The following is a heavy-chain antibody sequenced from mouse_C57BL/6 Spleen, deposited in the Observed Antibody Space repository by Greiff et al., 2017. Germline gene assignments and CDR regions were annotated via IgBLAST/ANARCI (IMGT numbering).Heavy chain of an antibody. Sequence: VQLQESGPELVKPGASVKISCKASGYAFSSSWMNWVKQRPGKGLEWIGRIYPGDGDTNYNGKFKGKATLTADKSSSTAYMQLSSLTSEDSAVYFCARPYYYGSVYAMDYWGQGTSVTVSS. D-gene: IGHD1-1*01. CDR1: GYAFSSSW. J-gene: IGHJ4*01. V-gene: IGHV1-82*01. CDR3: ARPYYYGSVYAMDY. CDR2: IYPGDGDT.